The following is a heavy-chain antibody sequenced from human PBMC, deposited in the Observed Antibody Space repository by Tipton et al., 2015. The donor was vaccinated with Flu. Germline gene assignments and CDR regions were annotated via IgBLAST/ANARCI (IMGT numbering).Heavy chain of an antibody. Sequence: LSLTCAASGFTFSSYGMHCVRQAPGKGLEWVAVIWYDGSNKYYADSVKGRFTISRDNSKNTLYLQMNSLRAEDTAVYYCSRGPGNHYYYYGMDVWCQGTTVTVSS. CDR3: SRGPGNHYYYYGMDV. J-gene: IGHJ6*02. V-gene: IGHV3-33*01. CDR1: GFTFSSYG. CDR2: IWYDGSNK.